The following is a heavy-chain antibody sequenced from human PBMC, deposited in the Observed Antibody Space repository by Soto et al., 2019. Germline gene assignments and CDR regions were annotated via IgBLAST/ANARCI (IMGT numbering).Heavy chain of an antibody. Sequence: PGGSLRLSCEASGFTFSKFDMHWVRQPTGKGLEWVSTIGISGDTYYAVSVKGRFTISRDNAKNSLSLQMNSLRAGDTALYFCARGQEVGAHFFDSWGPGTQVTVSS. D-gene: IGHD2-15*01. CDR3: ARGQEVGAHFFDS. CDR2: IGISGDT. J-gene: IGHJ4*02. CDR1: GFTFSKFD. V-gene: IGHV3-13*04.